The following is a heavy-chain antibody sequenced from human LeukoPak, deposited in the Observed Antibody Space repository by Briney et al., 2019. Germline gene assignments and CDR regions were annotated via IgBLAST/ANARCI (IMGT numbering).Heavy chain of an antibody. CDR1: GYTFTGYY. CDR2: MNPNNGDT. D-gene: IGHD4-17*01. CDR3: ARKSLRALTLDY. J-gene: IGHJ4*02. V-gene: IGHV1-8*02. Sequence: ASVKVSCKASGYTFTGYYMHWVRQAPGQGLEWMGWMNPNNGDTGYTQKFQGRVTMTRNTSITTAYMELSSLRSEDTAVYFCARKSLRALTLDYWGQGTLVTVSS.